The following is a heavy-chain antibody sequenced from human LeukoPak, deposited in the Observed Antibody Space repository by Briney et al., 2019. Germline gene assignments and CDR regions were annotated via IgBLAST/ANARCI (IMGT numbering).Heavy chain of an antibody. CDR1: GYTFTGYY. J-gene: IGHJ4*02. D-gene: IGHD6-13*01. CDR3: ASSGYSSSWYEAGSD. V-gene: IGHV1-2*02. Sequence: ASVKVSCKASGYTFTGYYMHWVRQAPGQGLEWMGWINPNSGGTNYAQKFQGRVTITADKSTSTAYMELSSLRSEDTAVYYCASSGYSSSWYEAGSDWGQGTLVTVSS. CDR2: INPNSGGT.